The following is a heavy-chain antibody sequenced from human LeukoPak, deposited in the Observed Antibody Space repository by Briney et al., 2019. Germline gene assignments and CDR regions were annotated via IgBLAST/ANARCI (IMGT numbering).Heavy chain of an antibody. J-gene: IGHJ6*03. CDR3: ARGIYDFWSGLTYYYYMDV. V-gene: IGHV4-59*01. CDR1: GGSISSYY. Sequence: SETLSLTRTVSGGSISSYYRSWIRQPPGKGLEWIGYIYYSGSTNYNPSLKSRVTISVDTSKNQFSLKLSSVTAADTAVYYCARGIYDFWSGLTYYYYMDVWGKGTTVTVSS. D-gene: IGHD3-3*01. CDR2: IYYSGST.